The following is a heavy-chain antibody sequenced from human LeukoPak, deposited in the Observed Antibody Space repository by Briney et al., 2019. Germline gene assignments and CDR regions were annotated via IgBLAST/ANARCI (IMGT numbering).Heavy chain of an antibody. D-gene: IGHD2-15*01. J-gene: IGHJ4*02. Sequence: ASVKVSCKASGYTFTSYGISWVRQAPGQGLEWMGWISAYNGNTNYAQNLQGRVTMTTDTSTSTVYMELRSLRSDDTAVYYCARDRAELRYCSGGSCYFAFDYWGQGTLVTVSS. CDR1: GYTFTSYG. CDR3: ARDRAELRYCSGGSCYFAFDY. CDR2: ISAYNGNT. V-gene: IGHV1-18*04.